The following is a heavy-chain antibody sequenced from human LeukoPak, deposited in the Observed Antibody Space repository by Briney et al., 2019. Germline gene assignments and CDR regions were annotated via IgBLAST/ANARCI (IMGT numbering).Heavy chain of an antibody. Sequence: SVKVSCKASGGTFSSYAISWVRQAPGQGLEWMGGIIPIFGTANYAQKFQGRVTMTTDTSTSTAYMELRSLRSDDTAVYYCARDCSSGTCYFFPCGQGTLVTVSS. J-gene: IGHJ5*02. CDR3: ARDCSSGTCYFFP. CDR1: GGTFSSYA. V-gene: IGHV1-69*05. D-gene: IGHD2-15*01. CDR2: IIPIFGTA.